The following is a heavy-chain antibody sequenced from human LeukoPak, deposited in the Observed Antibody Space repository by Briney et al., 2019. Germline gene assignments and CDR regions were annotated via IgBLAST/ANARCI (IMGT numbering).Heavy chain of an antibody. V-gene: IGHV3-33*01. Sequence: PGRSLRLSCAASGFTFSSYGMHWVRQAPGKGLEWVAVIWYDGSNKYYADSVKGRFTISRDNSKNTLYLQMNSLRAEDTAVYYCAREGSGSYHFDYWGQGTLATVSS. CDR2: IWYDGSNK. D-gene: IGHD1-26*01. CDR3: AREGSGSYHFDY. J-gene: IGHJ4*02. CDR1: GFTFSSYG.